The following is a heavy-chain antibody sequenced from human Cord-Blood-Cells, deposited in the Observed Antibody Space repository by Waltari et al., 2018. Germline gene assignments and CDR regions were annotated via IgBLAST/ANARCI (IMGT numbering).Heavy chain of an antibody. J-gene: IGHJ4*02. CDR1: GYTFTGYY. CDR3: AREPDTVTYYFDY. Sequence: QVQLVQSGAEVKNPGASVKVSCTASGYTFTGYYLHWVRQAPGQGLEWMGWINPNSGGTNYAQKFQGRVTMTRDTSISTAYMELSRLRSDDTAVYYCAREPDTVTYYFDYWGQGTLVTVSS. D-gene: IGHD4-17*01. CDR2: INPNSGGT. V-gene: IGHV1-2*02.